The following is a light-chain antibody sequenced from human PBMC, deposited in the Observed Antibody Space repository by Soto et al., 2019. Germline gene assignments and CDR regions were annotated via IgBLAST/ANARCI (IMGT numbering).Light chain of an antibody. CDR2: TTS. J-gene: IGKJ4*01. CDR3: QQSYSTPLT. Sequence: DIQMTQSPSSLSASVGGRVTITCRASQTIDKYLNWYQEKPGKAPKLLIYTTSTLQSEVPSRFSGSGSETDFTLTISSLQPEDFATYYCQQSYSTPLTFGGGTKVDIK. CDR1: QTIDKY. V-gene: IGKV1-39*01.